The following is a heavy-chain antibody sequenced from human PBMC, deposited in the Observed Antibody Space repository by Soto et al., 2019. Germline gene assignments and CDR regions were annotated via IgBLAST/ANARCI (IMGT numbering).Heavy chain of an antibody. CDR2: INPSGGST. CDR3: AIYSPRENWFAP. CDR1: GYTFTSYY. Sequence: ASVKVSCKASGYTFTSYYMHWVRQAPGQGLEWMGIINPSGGSTSYAQKFQGRVTMTRDTSTSTVYMELSSLRSEDTAVYYCAIYSPRENWFAPWGQGTLVTVSS. D-gene: IGHD5-12*01. V-gene: IGHV1-46*03. J-gene: IGHJ5*02.